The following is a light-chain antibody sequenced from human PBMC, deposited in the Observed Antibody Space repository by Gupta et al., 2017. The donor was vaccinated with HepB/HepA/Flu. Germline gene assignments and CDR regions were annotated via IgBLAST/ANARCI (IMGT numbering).Light chain of an antibody. CDR1: RNDVGGYNY. J-gene: IGLJ1*01. V-gene: IGLV2-14*03. CDR3: CSFTRINTRV. Sequence: QSALTQPASVSGSPGQSITISCTGTRNDVGGYNYVSWYKQYQGKAPKRRIYDVSNRPSGVSTRGSGSWSGNNESPHTSGLQARDDAEEYCCSFTRINTRVFGTGTKVTVL. CDR2: DVS.